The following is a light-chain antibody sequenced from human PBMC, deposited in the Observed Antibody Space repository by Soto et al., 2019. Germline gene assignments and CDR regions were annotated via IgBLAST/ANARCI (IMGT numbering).Light chain of an antibody. CDR2: AAS. CDR3: LQHDSFPDT. J-gene: IGKJ2*01. CDR1: QDVRSD. V-gene: IGKV1-17*01. Sequence: DIQMTQSPSSLSASVGHTVTITCRASQDVRSDLGWYQHKPGKAPKRLIYAASRLQGGVPSRFSGSGSGTEFTLTNGSLQPEDSATFYCLQHDSFPDTFGQGTRLEI.